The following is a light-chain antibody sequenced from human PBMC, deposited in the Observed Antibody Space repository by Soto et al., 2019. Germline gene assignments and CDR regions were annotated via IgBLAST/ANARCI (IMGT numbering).Light chain of an antibody. Sequence: QSALTQPRSVSGSPGQSVTISFTGTSSDVGRYNYVSWYQQHPGKAPKLIIYDVTKRPSGVPDRFSGPKSGNTASLTISGLQAEDEVDYYCCSYAGGYIFVFGTGTKVTVL. V-gene: IGLV2-11*01. CDR2: DVT. CDR3: CSYAGGYIFV. CDR1: SSDVGRYNY. J-gene: IGLJ1*01.